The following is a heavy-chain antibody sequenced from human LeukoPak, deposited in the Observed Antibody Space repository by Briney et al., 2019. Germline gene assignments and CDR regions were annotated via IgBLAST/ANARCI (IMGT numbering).Heavy chain of an antibody. V-gene: IGHV3-30*18. J-gene: IGHJ6*04. CDR1: GFTFSSYG. D-gene: IGHD1-1*01. CDR3: AKDRSYGRGTPRGMDV. Sequence: PGRYLRLYCAASGFTFSSYGMHWVRQAPGKGLEWVAGISYDGSNKYYADSVKRRFTISRDNSKDTLYLQMNSLRAEDTAVYYCAKDRSYGRGTPRGMDVWGKGTTVTVSS. CDR2: ISYDGSNK.